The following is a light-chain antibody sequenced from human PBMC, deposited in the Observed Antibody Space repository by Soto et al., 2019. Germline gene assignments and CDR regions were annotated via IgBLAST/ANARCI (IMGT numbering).Light chain of an antibody. J-gene: IGKJ1*01. CDR1: QTIGSW. CDR3: QQYSSFPRT. Sequence: DIQMTQSPSTLSASVGDRVTITCRASQTIGSWLAWYQQKPGKAPELLIYDASTLEGGVPSRFSGSGSGTEFSLTITSLQPDAFATFYCQQYSSFPRTFGQGTKVEIK. CDR2: DAS. V-gene: IGKV1-5*01.